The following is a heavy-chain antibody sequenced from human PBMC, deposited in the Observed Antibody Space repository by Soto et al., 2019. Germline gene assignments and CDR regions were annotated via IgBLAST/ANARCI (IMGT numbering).Heavy chain of an antibody. Sequence: EVKLVESGGGLVQPGGSLRLSCAASGFTFSNYWMYWVRQAPGKGLVWVSRINSDGSVSSYADSAKGRLTISRDNVKNTLYLQMNSLRVEDTAVYYCARGDCVGGTCYSLAGSFYYYMDVWGKGTTVTVFS. J-gene: IGHJ6*03. CDR2: INSDGSVS. CDR1: GFTFSNYW. D-gene: IGHD2-15*01. V-gene: IGHV3-74*01. CDR3: ARGDCVGGTCYSLAGSFYYYMDV.